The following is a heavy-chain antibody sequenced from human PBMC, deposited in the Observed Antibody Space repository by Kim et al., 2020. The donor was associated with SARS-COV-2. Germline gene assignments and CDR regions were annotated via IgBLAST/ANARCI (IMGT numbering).Heavy chain of an antibody. CDR2: ISAYNGNT. CDR1: GYTFTSYG. V-gene: IGHV1-18*01. J-gene: IGHJ6*03. Sequence: ASVKVSCKASGYTFTSYGISWVRQAPGQGLEWMGWISAYNGNTNYAQKLQGRVTMTTDTSTSTAYMELRSLRSDDTAVYYCAREVWGLLEYYMDVWGKGTTVTVSS. D-gene: IGHD3-16*01. CDR3: AREVWGLLEYYMDV.